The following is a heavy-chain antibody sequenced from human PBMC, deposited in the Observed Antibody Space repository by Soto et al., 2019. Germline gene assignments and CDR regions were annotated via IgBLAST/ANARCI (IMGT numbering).Heavy chain of an antibody. V-gene: IGHV3-66*01. CDR1: GFTVSSNY. Sequence: GGSLRLSCAASGFTVSSNYMSWVRQAPGKGLEWVSVIYSGGSTYYADSVKGRFTISRDNSKNTLYLQMNSLRAEDTAVYYCARDPPGHSAAAGYQDVWGQGTTVTVSS. D-gene: IGHD6-13*01. J-gene: IGHJ6*02. CDR3: ARDPPGHSAAAGYQDV. CDR2: IYSGGST.